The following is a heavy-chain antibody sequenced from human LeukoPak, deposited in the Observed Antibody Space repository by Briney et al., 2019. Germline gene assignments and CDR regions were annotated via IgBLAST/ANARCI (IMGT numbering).Heavy chain of an antibody. CDR1: GYTFTGYC. CDR2: INPNSGGT. V-gene: IGHV1-2*02. Sequence: ASVKVSCKASGYTFTGYCMHWVRQAPGQGLEWMGWINPNSGGTNYAQKFQGRVTMTRDTSISTAYMELSRLRSDDTAVYYCARGGYDILTGTYYFDYWGQGTLVTVSS. J-gene: IGHJ4*02. CDR3: ARGGYDILTGTYYFDY. D-gene: IGHD3-9*01.